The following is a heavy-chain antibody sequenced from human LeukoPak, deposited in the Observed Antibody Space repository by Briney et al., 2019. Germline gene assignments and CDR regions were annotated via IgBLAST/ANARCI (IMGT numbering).Heavy chain of an antibody. D-gene: IGHD2-21*02. J-gene: IGHJ4*02. V-gene: IGHV4-39*01. CDR3: ARHGHHGDHDY. Sequence: SETLSLTCTVSGGSISSSTFYWGWIRQPPGRGLEWIGSVHYSGSTSYNPSLKSRVTISVDTSKNQFSLKLTSVTAADTAVYYCARHGHHGDHDYWGQGTLVTVSS. CDR1: GGSISSSTFY. CDR2: VHYSGST.